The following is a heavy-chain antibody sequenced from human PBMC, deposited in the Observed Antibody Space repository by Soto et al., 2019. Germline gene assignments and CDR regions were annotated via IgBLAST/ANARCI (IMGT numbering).Heavy chain of an antibody. CDR1: GYTFTSYA. Sequence: EASVKVSCKASGYTFTSYAMHWVRQAPGQRLEWMGWINAGNGNTKYSQKFQGRVTITRDTSASTAYMGLSSLRSEDTAVYYCARGRITMVRGLSSWFDPWGQGTLVTVSS. D-gene: IGHD3-10*01. CDR3: ARGRITMVRGLSSWFDP. CDR2: INAGNGNT. J-gene: IGHJ5*02. V-gene: IGHV1-3*01.